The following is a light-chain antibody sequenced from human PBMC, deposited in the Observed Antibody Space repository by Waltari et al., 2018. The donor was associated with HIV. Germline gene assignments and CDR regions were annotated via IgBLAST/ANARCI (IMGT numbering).Light chain of an antibody. CDR2: EVS. Sequence: QSALTQPPSASGSPGPSVSISCTGTSTAVGGYNFFSWYQQHPGKAPKLMIYEVSKRPSGVPDRFSGSKSGNTASLTVSGLQAEDEADYYCSSYAGSNNLWVFGGGTKLTVL. V-gene: IGLV2-8*01. CDR3: SSYAGSNNLWV. CDR1: STAVGGYNF. J-gene: IGLJ3*02.